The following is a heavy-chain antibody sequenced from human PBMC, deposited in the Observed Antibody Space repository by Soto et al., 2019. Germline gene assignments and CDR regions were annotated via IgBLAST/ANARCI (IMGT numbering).Heavy chain of an antibody. CDR1: GGTFSSYT. V-gene: IGHV1-69*02. Sequence: QVQLVQSGAEVKKPGSSVKVSCKASGGTFSSYTISWVRQAPGQGLEWMGRIIPILGIANYAQKFQGRVTITADKSTSTAYMELSSLRSEDTAVYYCARRVDSIEGAGYGMDVWGQGTTVTVSS. D-gene: IGHD3-10*01. J-gene: IGHJ6*02. CDR3: ARRVDSIEGAGYGMDV. CDR2: IIPILGIA.